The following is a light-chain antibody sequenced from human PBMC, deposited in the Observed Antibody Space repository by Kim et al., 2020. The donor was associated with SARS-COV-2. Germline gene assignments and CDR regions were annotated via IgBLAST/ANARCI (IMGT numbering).Light chain of an antibody. CDR1: SSDIGAYNY. Sequence: SVTISCTGSSSDIGAYNYVSWYQHHPGKAHKLMIYEVTRRPSGVPDRFSASKSGNTASLTVSGLQADDEADYYCSSFAGGNNFVLFGGGTQLTVL. CDR2: EVT. CDR3: SSFAGGNNFVL. V-gene: IGLV2-8*01. J-gene: IGLJ2*01.